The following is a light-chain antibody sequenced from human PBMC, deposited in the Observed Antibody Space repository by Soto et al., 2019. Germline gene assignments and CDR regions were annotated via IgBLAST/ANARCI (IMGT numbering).Light chain of an antibody. J-gene: IGKJ2*01. CDR3: QQYNTLPPYT. CDR1: QNVNTW. Sequence: DIQMTQSPSTLSASVGDRVTITCRASQNVNTWLAWYQQKPGKAPKVLIYKASSLQSGAPSRFSGSGSGTEFTLTISSLQPDDFATYYCQQYNTLPPYTFGQGTNVEIK. V-gene: IGKV1-5*03. CDR2: KAS.